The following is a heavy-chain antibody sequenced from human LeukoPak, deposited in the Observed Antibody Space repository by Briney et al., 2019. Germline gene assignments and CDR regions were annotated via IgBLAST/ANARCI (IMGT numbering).Heavy chain of an antibody. CDR1: GGTFSSYA. CDR2: IIPIFGTA. V-gene: IGHV1-69*01. CDR3: ARDLGSSYGDYYYYMDV. Sequence: ASVKVSCKASGGTFSSYAISWVRQAPGQGLEWMGGIIPIFGTANYAQRFQGRVTITADESTSTAYMELSSLRSEDTAVYYCARDLGSSYGDYYYYMDVWGKGTTVTVSS. D-gene: IGHD5-18*01. J-gene: IGHJ6*03.